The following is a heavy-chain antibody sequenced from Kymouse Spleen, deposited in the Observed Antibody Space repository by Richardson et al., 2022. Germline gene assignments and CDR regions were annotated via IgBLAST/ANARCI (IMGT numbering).Heavy chain of an antibody. CDR1: GFTFSSYA. J-gene: IGHJ5*02. CDR3: AKGGVVVPAAYNWFDP. Sequence: EVQLVESGGGLVQPGGSLRLSCAASGFTFSSYAMSWVRQAPGKGLEWVSAISGSGGSTYYADSVKGRFTISRDNSKNTLYLQMNSLRAEDTAVYYCAKGGVVVPAAYNWFDPWGQGTLVTVSS. V-gene: IGHV3-23*04. CDR2: ISGSGGST. D-gene: IGHD2-2*02.